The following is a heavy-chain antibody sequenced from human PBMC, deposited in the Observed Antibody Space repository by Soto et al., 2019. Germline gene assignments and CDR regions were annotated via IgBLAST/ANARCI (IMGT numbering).Heavy chain of an antibody. CDR2: INAGNGNT. CDR3: ARETPVGFYYYYYMDV. CDR1: GYTFTSYA. D-gene: IGHD1-26*01. V-gene: IGHV1-3*01. Sequence: QVQLVQSGAEVKKPGASVKVSCKASGYTFTSYAMHWVRQAPGQRLEWMGWINAGNGNTKYSQKFQGRVTITRDTSASTAYMELSSLRSEDTAVYYCARETPVGFYYYYYMDVWGKGTTVTVSS. J-gene: IGHJ6*03.